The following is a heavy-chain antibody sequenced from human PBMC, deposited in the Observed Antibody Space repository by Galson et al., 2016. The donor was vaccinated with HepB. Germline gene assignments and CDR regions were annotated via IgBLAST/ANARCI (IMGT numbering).Heavy chain of an antibody. CDR2: ITSDARST. J-gene: IGHJ4*02. CDR1: GFTFSSTL. V-gene: IGHV3-74*01. CDR3: ASDSTYYSGSGLDF. Sequence: SLRLSCATSGFTFSSTLMHWGRQAPGKGLEWVSRITSDARSTSYAGPVKGQFIISRDNAKNTLYLQMNSLRVEDTAVYYCASDSTYYSGSGLDFWGQGTPVTVSP. D-gene: IGHD3-10*01.